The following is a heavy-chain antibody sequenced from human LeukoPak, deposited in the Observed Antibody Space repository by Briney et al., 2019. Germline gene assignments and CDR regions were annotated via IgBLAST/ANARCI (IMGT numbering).Heavy chain of an antibody. Sequence: PGRSLRLSSAASGFTFSAYAMHWVRQAPGKGLEWVAVISYDGSNKYYGDSLKGRFTINRDNSKNTLYLQMNSLRAEDTAVYYCASGGFYDFWSGYYTPFDYWGQGTLVTVSS. CDR3: ASGGFYDFWSGYYTPFDY. J-gene: IGHJ4*02. V-gene: IGHV3-30*01. CDR1: GFTFSAYA. D-gene: IGHD3-3*01. CDR2: ISYDGSNK.